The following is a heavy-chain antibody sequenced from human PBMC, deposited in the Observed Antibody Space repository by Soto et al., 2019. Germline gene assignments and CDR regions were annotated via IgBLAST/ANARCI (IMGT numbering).Heavy chain of an antibody. V-gene: IGHV4-39*01. CDR2: IYYSGST. CDR1: GGSISSSSYY. J-gene: IGHJ4*02. CDR3: ARFSGNTIDY. Sequence: TSETLSLTCTVSGGSISSSSYYWGWIRQPPGKGLEWIGSIYYSGSTYYNPSLKSRVTISVDTSKNQFSLKLSSVTAADTAVYYCARFSGNTIDYWGQGTLVTVSS. D-gene: IGHD5-18*01.